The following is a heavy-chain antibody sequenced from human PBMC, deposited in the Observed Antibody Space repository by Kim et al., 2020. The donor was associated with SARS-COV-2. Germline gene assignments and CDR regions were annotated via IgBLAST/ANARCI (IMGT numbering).Heavy chain of an antibody. CDR3: AKDKEGDLLYYGMDV. Sequence: GGSLRLSCAASGFTFDDYAMHWVRQAPGKGLEWVSLISGDGGSTYYADSVKGRFTISRDNSKNSLYLQMNSLRTEDTALYYCAKDKEGDLLYYGMDVCGQGTPVTVS. V-gene: IGHV3-43*02. CDR1: GFTFDDYA. D-gene: IGHD3-16*01. J-gene: IGHJ6*02. CDR2: ISGDGGST.